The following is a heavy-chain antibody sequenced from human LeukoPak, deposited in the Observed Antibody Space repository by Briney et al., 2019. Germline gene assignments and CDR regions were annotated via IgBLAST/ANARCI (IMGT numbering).Heavy chain of an antibody. CDR2: ISYDGSNK. CDR3: AKAWLTDFFDY. V-gene: IGHV3-30*18. Sequence: GGSLRLSCAASGFTFSSYGMRWVRQAPGKGLEWVAVISYDGSNKYYADSVKGRFTISRDNSKNTLYLQMNSLRAEDTAVYYCAKAWLTDFFDYWGQGTLVTVSS. J-gene: IGHJ4*02. D-gene: IGHD3-16*01. CDR1: GFTFSSYG.